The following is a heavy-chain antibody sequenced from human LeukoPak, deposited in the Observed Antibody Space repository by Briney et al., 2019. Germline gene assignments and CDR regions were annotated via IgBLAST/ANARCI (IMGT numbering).Heavy chain of an antibody. CDR3: ARGQGPAAPFDI. J-gene: IGHJ3*02. V-gene: IGHV3-7*01. Sequence: GGSLRLSCAASGFTFSSYAMSWVRQAPGKGLEWVANIKQDGSEKYYVDSVKGRFTISRDNAKNSLYLQMNSLRAEDTAVYYCARGQGPAAPFDIWGQGTMVTVSS. CDR1: GFTFSSYA. D-gene: IGHD2-2*01. CDR2: IKQDGSEK.